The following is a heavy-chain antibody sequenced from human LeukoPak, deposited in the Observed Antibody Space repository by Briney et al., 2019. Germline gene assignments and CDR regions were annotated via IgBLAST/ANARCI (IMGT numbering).Heavy chain of an antibody. CDR3: ALERGLTGTGY. CDR2: MNPNSGNT. J-gene: IGHJ4*02. V-gene: IGHV1-8*03. Sequence: ASVKVSCKASGYTFTSYDINWVRQATGQGLEWMGWMNPNSGNTGYAQKFRGRVTITRNTSITTAYMELSSRRSEDTAVYYWALERGLTGTGYWGQGTLVTVSA. CDR1: GYTFTSYD. D-gene: IGHD1-7*01.